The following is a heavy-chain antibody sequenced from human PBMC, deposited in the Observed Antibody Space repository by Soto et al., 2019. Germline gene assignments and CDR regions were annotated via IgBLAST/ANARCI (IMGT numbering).Heavy chain of an antibody. CDR2: IIPIFGTA. V-gene: IGHV1-69*12. D-gene: IGHD4-4*01. CDR1: GGTFRSYA. Sequence: QVQLVQSGAEVKKPGSSVKVSCKASGGTFRSYAISWVRQAPGQGLEWMGGIIPIFGTANYAQKFQGRVTITADEPTSTADMEQSSLRSEDTAVYYCARERNKMATVNVDYWGQGTLVIVSS. CDR3: ARERNKMATVNVDY. J-gene: IGHJ4*02.